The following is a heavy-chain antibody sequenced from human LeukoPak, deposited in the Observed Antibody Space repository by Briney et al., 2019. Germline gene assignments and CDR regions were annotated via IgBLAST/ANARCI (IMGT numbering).Heavy chain of an antibody. CDR2: IGTSTSTI. D-gene: IGHD4-23*01. Sequence: PGGSLRLSCEASGFTFSSYDMNWVRQAPGKGLEWVSYIGTSTSTIYYADSVKGRFTISRDNAKNLLYLQMNSLRDEDTAVYYCARHDYGGNSGDYWGQGTLVTVSS. J-gene: IGHJ4*02. CDR1: GFTFSSYD. CDR3: ARHDYGGNSGDY. V-gene: IGHV3-48*02.